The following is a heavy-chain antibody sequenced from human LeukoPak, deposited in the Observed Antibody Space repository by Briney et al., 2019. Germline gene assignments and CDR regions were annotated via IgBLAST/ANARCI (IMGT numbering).Heavy chain of an antibody. CDR2: TYPGDSDT. J-gene: IGHJ4*02. Sequence: GEAPKILCKGSGYSLPSYWNGWVRQMPGKGVEGMGITYPGDSDTRYRPAFQGQVYISANKTINTTFLQWRSPKAPDTPPYYCSILSVWARWLLSYRRDFWGQGTLVTVSS. D-gene: IGHD5-24*01. V-gene: IGHV5-51*01. CDR1: GYSLPSYW. CDR3: SILSVWARWLLSYRRDF.